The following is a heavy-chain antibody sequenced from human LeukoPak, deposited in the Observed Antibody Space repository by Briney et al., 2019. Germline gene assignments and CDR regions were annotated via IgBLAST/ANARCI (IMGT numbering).Heavy chain of an antibody. Sequence: GGSLRVSCAASGFTFSTYAMSWVRQAPGKGLEWVSAISGSGGSTYYADSVKGRFTISRDNSKNTPYLQMNSLRAEDTAVYYCARDPSRGLYYFDHWGQGTLVTVSS. CDR1: GFTFSTYA. CDR2: ISGSGGST. CDR3: ARDPSRGLYYFDH. D-gene: IGHD3-10*01. V-gene: IGHV3-23*01. J-gene: IGHJ4*02.